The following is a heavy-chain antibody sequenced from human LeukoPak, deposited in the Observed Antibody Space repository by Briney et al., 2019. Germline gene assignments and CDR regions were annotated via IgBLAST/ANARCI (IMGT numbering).Heavy chain of an antibody. CDR2: IIPIFGTA. CDR1: GGTFSSYA. Sequence: ASVKVSCKASGGTFSSYAISWVRQAPGQGLEWMGGIIPIFGTANYAQKFQGRVTITADESTSTAYMELSSLRSEDTAVYYCARGDYGGKRGAFDIWGQGTMVTVSS. CDR3: ARGDYGGKRGAFDI. J-gene: IGHJ3*02. V-gene: IGHV1-69*13. D-gene: IGHD4-23*01.